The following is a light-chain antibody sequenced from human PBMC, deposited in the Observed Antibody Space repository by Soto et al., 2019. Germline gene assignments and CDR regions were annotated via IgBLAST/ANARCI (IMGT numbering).Light chain of an antibody. CDR3: QQLSRYPLT. V-gene: IGKV1-9*01. CDR1: QGISSY. J-gene: IGKJ4*01. Sequence: IHWTQSPSFLSASVLYRVTITFLASQGISSYLAWYQQKPGKAPDLLIYSASTLQSGVPSRFSGSGSETEFSLTIRALQPEDFATYYCQQLSRYPLTFGGGTKVDIK. CDR2: SAS.